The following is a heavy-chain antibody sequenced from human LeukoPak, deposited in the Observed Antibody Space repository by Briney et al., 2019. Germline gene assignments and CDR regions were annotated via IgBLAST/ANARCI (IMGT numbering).Heavy chain of an antibody. CDR3: TSRGWIVGLVEY. CDR2: IYYSGTT. CDR1: GASISSSSYY. Sequence: SETLSLTCSVSGASISSSSYYWGWIRQPPGKGLEWIASIYYSGTTYYNPSLKSRVTISADTSKNQFSLKLSSVTAADTAVYYCTSRGWIVGLVEYWGQGTLVTVSS. J-gene: IGHJ4*02. D-gene: IGHD3-22*01. V-gene: IGHV4-39*01.